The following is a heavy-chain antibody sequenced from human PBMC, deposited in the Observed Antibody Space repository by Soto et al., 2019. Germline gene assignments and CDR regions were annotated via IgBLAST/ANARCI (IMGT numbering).Heavy chain of an antibody. Sequence: SETLSLTCTVSGGSISSYYWSWIRQPPGKGLEWIGYIYYSGSTNYNPSLKSRVTISVDTSKNQFSLKLSSVTAADTAVYYCARGYYYGPGXYYYMDVWGKGTTVTVSS. V-gene: IGHV4-59*08. D-gene: IGHD3-10*01. CDR1: GGSISSYY. J-gene: IGHJ6*03. CDR2: IYYSGST. CDR3: ARGYYYGPGXYYYMDV.